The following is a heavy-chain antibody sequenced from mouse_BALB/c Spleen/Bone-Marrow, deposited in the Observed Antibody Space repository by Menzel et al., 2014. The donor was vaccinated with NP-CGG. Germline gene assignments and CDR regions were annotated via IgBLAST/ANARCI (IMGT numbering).Heavy chain of an antibody. CDR3: ARSGIGYYYGSNSYAMDY. CDR2: ISSGSSTI. CDR1: GFTFSSFG. D-gene: IGHD1-1*01. V-gene: IGHV5-17*02. Sequence: EVKLVESGGGLVQPGGSRKLSCAASGFTFSSFGMHWVRQAPEKGLEWVAYISSGSSTIYYADTVKGRFTISSDNPKNTLFLQMTSLRSEDTAMYYCARSGIGYYYGSNSYAMDYWGQGTSVTVSS. J-gene: IGHJ4*01.